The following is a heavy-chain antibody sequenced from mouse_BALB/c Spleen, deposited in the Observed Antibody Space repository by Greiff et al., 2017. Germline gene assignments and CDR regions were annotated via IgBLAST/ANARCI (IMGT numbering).Heavy chain of an antibody. CDR1: GFTFTDYY. J-gene: IGHJ2*01. V-gene: IGHV7-3*02. CDR3: ARGHYRYDCFDY. D-gene: IGHD2-14*01. Sequence: EVMLVESGGGLVQPGGSLRLSCATSGFTFTDYYMSWVRQPPGKALEWLGFIRNKANGYTTEYSASVKGRFTISRDNSQSILYLQMNTLRAEDSATYYCARGHYRYDCFDYWGQGTTLTVSS. CDR2: IRNKANGYTT.